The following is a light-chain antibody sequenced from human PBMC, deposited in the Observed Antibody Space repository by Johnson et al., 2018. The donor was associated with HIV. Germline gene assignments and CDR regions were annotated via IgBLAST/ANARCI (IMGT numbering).Light chain of an antibody. V-gene: IGLV1-51*01. CDR2: DNT. CDR1: SSNIENNY. J-gene: IGLJ1*01. CDR3: GTCDSSLSGFYV. Sequence: QSVLTQPPSVSAAPGQKVTISCSGNSSNIENNYVSWYQQFPERAPKLLIYDNTKRPSGIPDRFSGSKSGTSATLGITGLQTGDEADYYCGTCDSSLSGFYVFGTGTKVAVL.